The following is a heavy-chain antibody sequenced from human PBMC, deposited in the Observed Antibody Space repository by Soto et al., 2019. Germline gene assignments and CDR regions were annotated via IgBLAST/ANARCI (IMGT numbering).Heavy chain of an antibody. D-gene: IGHD3-16*01. CDR3: AKDLSWGQCDY. Sequence: EVQLVESGGGLVQPGGSLRLSCAASGFTFSSYWMHWVRQAPGKGLVWVSSIKTDGNATQYEDSVKGRFTVSRDNAKNTLYLQMNRLRAEDTAVYYCAKDLSWGQCDYWGQGTLVTVSS. CDR1: GFTFSSYW. V-gene: IGHV3-74*03. CDR2: IKTDGNAT. J-gene: IGHJ4*02.